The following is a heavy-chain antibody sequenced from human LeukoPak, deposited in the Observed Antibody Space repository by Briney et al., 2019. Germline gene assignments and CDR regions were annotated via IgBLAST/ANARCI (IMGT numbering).Heavy chain of an antibody. Sequence: QPGRSLRPSCAASGFTFSSYAMHWVRQAPGKGLEWVAVISYDGSNKYYADSVKGRFTISRDNSKNTLYLQMNSLRAEDTAVYHCAREGRESSGYDYWGQGTLVTVSS. V-gene: IGHV3-30*04. CDR2: ISYDGSNK. CDR1: GFTFSSYA. CDR3: AREGRESSGYDY. J-gene: IGHJ4*02. D-gene: IGHD3-22*01.